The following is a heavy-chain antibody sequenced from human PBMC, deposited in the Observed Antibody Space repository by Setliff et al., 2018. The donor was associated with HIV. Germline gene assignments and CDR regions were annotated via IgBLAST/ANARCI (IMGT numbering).Heavy chain of an antibody. D-gene: IGHD1-20*01. V-gene: IGHV4-39*07. J-gene: IGHJ6*03. CDR2: IYSSGST. Sequence: SETLSLTCTVSGGSISSSSYYWGWIRQPPGKGLEWMGSIYSSGSTYYNPSLKSRLTMSVDSSGNQFSLKLSSVTAADTAVYYCARGIGTRYNYYMDVWGIGTTVTVSS. CDR3: ARGIGTRYNYYMDV. CDR1: GGSISSSSYY.